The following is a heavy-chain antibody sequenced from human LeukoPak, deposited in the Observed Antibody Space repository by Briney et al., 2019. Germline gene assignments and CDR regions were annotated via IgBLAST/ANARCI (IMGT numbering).Heavy chain of an antibody. D-gene: IGHD2-2*01. V-gene: IGHV4-59*08. J-gene: IGHJ4*02. CDR2: IYYSGST. CDR1: GGSISSYY. CDR3: ARHAHCSSTSCPFDY. Sequence: PSETLSLTCTVSGGSISSYYWSWIRQPPGKGLEWIGYIYYSGSTNYNPSLKSRVTISVDTSKNQFSLKLSSVTAADTAVYYCARHAHCSSTSCPFDYWGQGTLVTVSS.